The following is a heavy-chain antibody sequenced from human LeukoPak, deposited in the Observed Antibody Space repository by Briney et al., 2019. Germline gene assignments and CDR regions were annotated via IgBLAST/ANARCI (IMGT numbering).Heavy chain of an antibody. V-gene: IGHV3-21*01. CDR2: ISSSSSYI. D-gene: IGHD4-23*01. J-gene: IGHJ4*02. CDR1: GFTFSSYS. Sequence: GGSLRLSCAASGFTFSSYSTNWVRQAPGKGLEWVSSISSSSSYIYYADSVKGRFTISRDNAKNSLYLQMNSLRAEDTAVYYCARIGGGKRQYYFDYWGQGTLVTVSS. CDR3: ARIGGGKRQYYFDY.